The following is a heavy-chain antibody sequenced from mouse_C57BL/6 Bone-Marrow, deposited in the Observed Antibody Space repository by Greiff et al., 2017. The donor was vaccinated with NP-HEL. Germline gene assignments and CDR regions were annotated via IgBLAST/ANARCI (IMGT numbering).Heavy chain of an antibody. CDR1: GYTFTSYW. Sequence: QVQLQQPGAELVKPGASVKMSCKASGYTFTSYWITWVKQRPGQGLEWIGDIYPGSGSTNYNEKFKRKATLTVDTSSSTAYMQLSSLTSEDSAVYYCARFAAYYDGSSYDFDYWGQGTTLTVSS. D-gene: IGHD1-1*01. CDR3: ARFAAYYDGSSYDFDY. CDR2: IYPGSGST. V-gene: IGHV1-55*01. J-gene: IGHJ2*01.